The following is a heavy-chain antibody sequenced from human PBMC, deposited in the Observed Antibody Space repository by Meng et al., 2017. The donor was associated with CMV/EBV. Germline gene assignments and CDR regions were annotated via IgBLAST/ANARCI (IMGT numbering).Heavy chain of an antibody. CDR1: GGAISSGDYY. V-gene: IGHV4-30-4*08. Sequence: GPLQGSGPRPVHPYQPLSPTCTVSGGAISSGDYYWSWIRQPPGKGLEWIGYIYYSGSTYYNPSLKSRVTISVDTSKNQFSLKLSSVTAADTAVYYCARDNRRGGVDYWGQGTLVTVSS. CDR2: IYYSGST. D-gene: IGHD3-3*01. J-gene: IGHJ4*02. CDR3: ARDNRRGGVDY.